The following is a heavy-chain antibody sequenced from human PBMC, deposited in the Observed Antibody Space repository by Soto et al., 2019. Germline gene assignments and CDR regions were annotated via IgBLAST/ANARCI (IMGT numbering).Heavy chain of an antibody. CDR3: AREAQSRYYFDH. CDR1: GYTFTSYY. CDR2: INPSGGST. J-gene: IGHJ4*02. V-gene: IGHV1-46*01. Sequence: QVQLVQSGAEVKKPGASVKVSCKASGYTFTSYYIHWVRQAPGQGLQCMGIINPSGGSTSYARKFQGRVTMTRDTSTSTVYMELSSLRSEDTAVYYCAREAQSRYYFDHWGQGTLVSVSS.